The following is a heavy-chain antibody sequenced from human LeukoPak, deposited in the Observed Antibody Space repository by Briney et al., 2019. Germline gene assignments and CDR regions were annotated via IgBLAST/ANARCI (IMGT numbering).Heavy chain of an antibody. J-gene: IGHJ4*02. V-gene: IGHV3-21*01. CDR3: ARGQGGYNPLGY. CDR2: ISSSSSYI. Sequence: GGSLRLSCAASGFTFSSYSMNWVRQAPGKGLEWVSSISSSSSYIYYADSVKGRFTISRDNAKNSLYLQMNSLRAEDTAVYYCARGQGGYNPLGYWGQGTLATVSS. CDR1: GFTFSSYS. D-gene: IGHD5-12*01.